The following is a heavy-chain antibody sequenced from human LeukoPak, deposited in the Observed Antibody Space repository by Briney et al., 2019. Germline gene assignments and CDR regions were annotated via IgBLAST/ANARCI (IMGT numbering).Heavy chain of an antibody. D-gene: IGHD3-10*01. CDR3: ARLGAMVRGVISEFDY. CDR1: GYSFTTYW. V-gene: IGHV5-51*01. CDR2: IYPGDSDT. J-gene: IGHJ4*02. Sequence: GESLKISCRGSGYSFTTYWIGWVRPMPGKGLEWMGIIYPGDSDTRYSPSFQGQVTISADKSISTAYLQWSSLKASDTAMYYCARLGAMVRGVISEFDYWGQGTLVTVSS.